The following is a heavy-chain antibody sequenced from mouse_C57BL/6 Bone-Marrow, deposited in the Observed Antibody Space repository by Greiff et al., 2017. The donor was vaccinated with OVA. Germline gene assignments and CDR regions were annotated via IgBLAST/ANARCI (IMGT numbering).Heavy chain of an antibody. CDR1: GFSLSTSGMG. V-gene: IGHV8-12*01. CDR2: IYWDDDK. J-gene: IGHJ1*03. CDR3: ARRAFYYGNYFWYFDV. D-gene: IGHD2-1*01. Sequence: QVQLKESGPGILQSSQTLSLTCSFSGFSLSTSGMGVSWIRQPSGKGLEWLAHIYWDDDKRYNPSLKSRLTISKDTSRNQVFLKITSVDTADTATYYCARRAFYYGNYFWYFDVWGTGTTVTVSS.